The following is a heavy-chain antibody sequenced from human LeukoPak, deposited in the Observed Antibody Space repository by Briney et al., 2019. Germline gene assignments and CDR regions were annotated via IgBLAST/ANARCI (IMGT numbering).Heavy chain of an antibody. J-gene: IGHJ4*02. D-gene: IGHD3-22*01. CDR3: ARSSGYMSY. CDR2: IYHSGST. CDR1: HYSISSNYY. Sequence: SETLSLTCTVSHYSISSNYYWGWIRQPPGKGLEWIGSIYHSGSTYYNPPLKSRVTISVDTSKSQFSLKLTSVTAADTAVYYCARSSGYMSYWGQGTLVTVSS. V-gene: IGHV4-38-2*02.